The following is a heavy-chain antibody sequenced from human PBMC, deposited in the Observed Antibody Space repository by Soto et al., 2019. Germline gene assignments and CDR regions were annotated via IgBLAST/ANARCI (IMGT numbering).Heavy chain of an antibody. J-gene: IGHJ6*03. CDR1: GCTFTSYD. CDR2: MNPNSGNT. V-gene: IGHV1-8*01. D-gene: IGHD6-25*01. Sequence: ASVKVSCKASGCTFTSYDIHWVRQATGHGLEWMGWMNPNSGNTGYAQKFQGRVTMTRNTSISIAYMELSSLRSEDTAVYYCARGSANYYNYYYMDVWGKGTTVTVSS. CDR3: ARGSANYYNYYYMDV.